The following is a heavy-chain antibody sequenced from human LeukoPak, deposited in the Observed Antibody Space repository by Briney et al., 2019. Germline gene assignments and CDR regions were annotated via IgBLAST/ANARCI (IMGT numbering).Heavy chain of an antibody. CDR2: IYYSGSA. CDR1: GGSISSSSYY. J-gene: IGHJ4*02. Sequence: SETLSLTCTVSGGSISSSSYYWDWIRQPPGKGLEWIGSIYYSGSANYNPSLKSRVTISVDTSKNQFSLKLSSVTAADTAVYYCARWYSSGWYFDYWGQGTLVTVSS. V-gene: IGHV4-39*07. D-gene: IGHD6-25*01. CDR3: ARWYSSGWYFDY.